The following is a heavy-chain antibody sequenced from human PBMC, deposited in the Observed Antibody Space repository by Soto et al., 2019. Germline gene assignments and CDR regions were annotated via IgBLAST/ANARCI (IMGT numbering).Heavy chain of an antibody. CDR3: ARGDIVVVPAAMLGWFDP. J-gene: IGHJ5*02. CDR2: INHSGST. CDR1: GGSFSVYY. Sequence: SDTLSLTCAVYGGSFSVYYWSWIRQPPGKGLEWIGEINHSGSTNYNPSLKSRVTISVDTSKNQFSLKLSSVTAADTAVYYCARGDIVVVPAAMLGWFDPWGQGTLVTVSS. D-gene: IGHD2-2*01. V-gene: IGHV4-34*01.